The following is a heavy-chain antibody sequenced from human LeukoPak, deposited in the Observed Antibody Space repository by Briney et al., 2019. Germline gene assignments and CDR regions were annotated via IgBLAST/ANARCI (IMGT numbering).Heavy chain of an antibody. J-gene: IGHJ4*02. V-gene: IGHV3-7*03. D-gene: IGHD5-24*01. CDR3: ARGAGYNYPYYFDY. CDR2: IKEDGSEK. CDR1: GFTFRNYW. Sequence: GGSLRLSCGASGFTFRNYWMSWVRQAPGKGLEWVANIKEDGSEKYYVDSVKGRFTISRDNSKNTLYLQMNSLRAEDTAVYYCARGAGYNYPYYFDYWGQGTLVTVSS.